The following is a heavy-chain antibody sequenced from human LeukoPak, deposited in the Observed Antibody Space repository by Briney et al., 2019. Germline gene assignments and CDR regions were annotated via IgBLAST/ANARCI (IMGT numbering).Heavy chain of an antibody. CDR3: AREGFDP. CDR2: IWYEGSKK. Sequence: PGGSRRLSCAASGFTFSNYGMHWVRQAPGKGREWVALIWYEGSKKDYVDSVKGRFIISRDDSRNMVYLEMSSLRAEDTAVYYCAREGFDPWGQGTLVTVSS. V-gene: IGHV3-33*01. J-gene: IGHJ5*02. CDR1: GFTFSNYG.